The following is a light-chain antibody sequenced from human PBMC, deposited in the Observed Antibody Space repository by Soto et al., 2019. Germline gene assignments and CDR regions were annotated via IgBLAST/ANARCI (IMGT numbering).Light chain of an antibody. CDR3: SAYTSSTTVV. J-gene: IGLJ2*01. CDR1: SSDVGGYNY. CDR2: EVS. Sequence: QSALTQPASVSGSPGQSVTISCTGTSSDVGGYNYVSWYQQHPGKAPKLMIYEVSNRPSGVSNRCSGSKSGNTASLTISGLQAEAEDDYYCSAYTSSTTVVFGGGTKLTVL. V-gene: IGLV2-14*01.